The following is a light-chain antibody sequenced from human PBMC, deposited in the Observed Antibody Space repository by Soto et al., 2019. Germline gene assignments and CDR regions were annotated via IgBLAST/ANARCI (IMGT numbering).Light chain of an antibody. CDR1: QSVSSN. J-gene: IGKJ1*01. V-gene: IGKV3-15*01. CDR3: QQYNNWST. CDR2: GAS. Sequence: EIVMTQSPATLSVSPGERATLSCRASQSVSSNLAWYQQKPGQAPRLLIYGASTRATGIPARFSGSGSGTDFTLTISSLEPEDFGVYYCQQYNNWSTFGQGTKVDIK.